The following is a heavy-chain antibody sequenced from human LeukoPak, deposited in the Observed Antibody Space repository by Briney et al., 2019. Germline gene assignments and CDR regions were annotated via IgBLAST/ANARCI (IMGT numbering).Heavy chain of an antibody. D-gene: IGHD5-12*01. V-gene: IGHV3-21*01. CDR3: ARVSDAYDYFFDY. CDR2: VSRRSSFI. J-gene: IGHJ4*02. Sequence: PGGSLRLSRAASGFTFSSYWMNWVRQAPGKGLEWVSSVSRRSSFIFYADSVQGRFTISRDDAKDSLFLQMNSLRAEDTAVYYCARVSDAYDYFFDYWGQGTLVTVSS. CDR1: GFTFSSYW.